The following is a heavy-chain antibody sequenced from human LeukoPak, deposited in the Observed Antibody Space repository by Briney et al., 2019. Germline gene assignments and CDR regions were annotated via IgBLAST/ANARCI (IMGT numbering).Heavy chain of an antibody. Sequence: PSETLSLTCAVYGGSFSGYYWSWIRQPPGKGLEWIGEINHSGSTNYNPSLKSRVTISVDTSKNQFSLELSSVTAADTAVYYCARGRHRGIVVVVAARPNWFDPWGQGTLVTVSS. V-gene: IGHV4-34*01. CDR3: ARGRHRGIVVVVAARPNWFDP. D-gene: IGHD2-15*01. CDR2: INHSGST. CDR1: GGSFSGYY. J-gene: IGHJ5*02.